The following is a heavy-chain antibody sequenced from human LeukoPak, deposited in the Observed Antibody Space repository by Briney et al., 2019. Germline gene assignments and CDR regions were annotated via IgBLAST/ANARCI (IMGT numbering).Heavy chain of an antibody. D-gene: IGHD2-21*02. Sequence: ASVKVSCKASGYTFTSYYMHWVRQAPGQGLEWMGIINPSGGSTSYAQKFQGRVTMTRDMSTSTVYMELSSLRSEDTAVYYCARDRATVVTATHDAFDIWGQGTMVTVSS. CDR1: GYTFTSYY. CDR3: ARDRATVVTATHDAFDI. J-gene: IGHJ3*02. V-gene: IGHV1-46*01. CDR2: INPSGGST.